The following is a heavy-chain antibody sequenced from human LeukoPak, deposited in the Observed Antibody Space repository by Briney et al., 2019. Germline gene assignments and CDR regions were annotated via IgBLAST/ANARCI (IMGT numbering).Heavy chain of an antibody. V-gene: IGHV3-74*01. J-gene: IGHJ4*02. CDR2: INGDGRIT. CDR3: ARVHVGIDTVDLDY. CDR1: GFTLSSYW. Sequence: PGGSLRLSCAASGFTLSSYWMHWVRQAPGKGLVWVSRINGDGRITTYADSVKGRFTISRDTAKNTLYLQMNSLRAEDTAVYYCARVHVGIDTVDLDYWGPGTLVTFSS. D-gene: IGHD6-13*01.